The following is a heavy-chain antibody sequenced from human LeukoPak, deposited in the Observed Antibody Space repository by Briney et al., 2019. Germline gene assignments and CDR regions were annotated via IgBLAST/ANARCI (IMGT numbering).Heavy chain of an antibody. CDR1: GFTFSGFS. D-gene: IGHD2/OR15-2a*01. Sequence: GGSLRLSCAAYGFTFSGFSMHWVRQAPGRGLEYVSAINGNGDKTFYTDSVRGRYTIFRDNSKITLFLQMRRLRGEDTALYFCARIGMENFYDLWGQGTLVTVSS. CDR2: INGNGDKT. V-gene: IGHV3-64*02. J-gene: IGHJ5*02. CDR3: ARIGMENFYDL.